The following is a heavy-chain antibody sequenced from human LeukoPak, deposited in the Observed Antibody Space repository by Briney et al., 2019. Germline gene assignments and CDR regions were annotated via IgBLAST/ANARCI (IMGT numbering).Heavy chain of an antibody. CDR2: IYCSGST. J-gene: IGHJ4*02. D-gene: IGHD4-17*01. Sequence: SETLSLTCTVSGGSISSYYWSWIRQPPGKGLEWIGYIYCSGSTNYNPSLKSRVTISVDTSKNQFSLKLSSVTAADTAVYYCARADYGDYASFDYWGQGTLVTVSS. CDR1: GGSISSYY. CDR3: ARADYGDYASFDY. V-gene: IGHV4-59*01.